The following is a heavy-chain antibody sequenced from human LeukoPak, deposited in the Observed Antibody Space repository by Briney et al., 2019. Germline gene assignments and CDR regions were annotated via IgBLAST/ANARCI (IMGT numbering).Heavy chain of an antibody. V-gene: IGHV1-2*06. CDR2: INPKSGDT. CDR3: GRGIQSFDP. CDR1: GYTFTAYY. Sequence: AASVTVSCKASGYTFTAYYMHWVRQAPGQGLEWMGRINPKSGDTNYAQKFQDRVTITRDTSMSTAYMEISRLRYDDTAVYYCGRGIQSFDPWGQGTLVTVSS. J-gene: IGHJ5*02.